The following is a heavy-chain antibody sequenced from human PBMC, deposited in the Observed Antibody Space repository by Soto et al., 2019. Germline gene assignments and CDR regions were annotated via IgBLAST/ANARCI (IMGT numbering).Heavy chain of an antibody. J-gene: IGHJ6*02. CDR2: INPDSGDT. V-gene: IGHV1-2*02. CDR3: ARDFYGSGSYTDV. D-gene: IGHD3-10*01. CDR1: GYAFTGYY. Sequence: GASVKVSCKASGYAFTGYYIHWVRLAPGQGREWMGWINPDSGDTNYAQKVQGRGTMTRDTSVTTAYLELSSLRSDDTAVYYCARDFYGSGSYTDVWGQGXTVTVSS.